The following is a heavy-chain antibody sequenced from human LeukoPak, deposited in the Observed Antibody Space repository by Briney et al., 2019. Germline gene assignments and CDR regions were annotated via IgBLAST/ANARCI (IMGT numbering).Heavy chain of an antibody. D-gene: IGHD2-2*01. Sequence: SETLSLTCTVSGGSISSYYWSWIRQPPGKGLEWIGYIYYSGSTNYNPSLKSRVTISVDTSKNQFSLKLSSVTAADTAEYYCARDRIVVVPAAIAGYYYYYGMDVWGKGTTVTVSS. V-gene: IGHV4-59*01. J-gene: IGHJ6*04. CDR1: GGSISSYY. CDR3: ARDRIVVVPAAIAGYYYYYGMDV. CDR2: IYYSGST.